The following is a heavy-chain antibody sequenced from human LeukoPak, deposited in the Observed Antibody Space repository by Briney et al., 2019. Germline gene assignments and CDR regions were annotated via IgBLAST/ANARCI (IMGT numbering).Heavy chain of an antibody. J-gene: IGHJ3*02. CDR1: GYSFTSYW. Sequence: GESLKISXKGSGYSFTSYWIGWVRQMPGKGREWMGIIYPGDSDTRYSPSFQGQVTISADKSISTAYLQWSSLKASDTAMYYCARTMATSRHAFDIWGQGTMVTVSS. V-gene: IGHV5-51*01. D-gene: IGHD5-24*01. CDR3: ARTMATSRHAFDI. CDR2: IYPGDSDT.